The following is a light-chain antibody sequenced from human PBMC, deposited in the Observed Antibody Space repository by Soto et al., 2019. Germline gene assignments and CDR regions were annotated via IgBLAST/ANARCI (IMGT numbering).Light chain of an antibody. V-gene: IGKV1-39*01. Sequence: IQMTHSPSSLSASVGDRVTIICRASQRITTYLNWYQQKPGKAPKLLIYAASNLECGVPSRFSGGGSGTDFTLTISSLQPEDFATYFCQQTSDTPRAFGQGTKVEVK. CDR3: QQTSDTPRA. CDR2: AAS. CDR1: QRITTY. J-gene: IGKJ1*01.